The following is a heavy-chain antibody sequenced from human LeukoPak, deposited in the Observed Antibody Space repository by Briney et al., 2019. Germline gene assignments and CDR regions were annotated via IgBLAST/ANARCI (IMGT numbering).Heavy chain of an antibody. CDR3: VLGGSFQSSYAFDI. Sequence: SVKVSCKASGGNFSSYAISWVRQAPGQGLEWMGRIIPILGIANYAQKFQGRVTITADKSTSTAYMELSSLRSEDTAVYYCVLGGSFQSSYAFDIWGQGTMVTVSS. CDR1: GGNFSSYA. J-gene: IGHJ3*02. V-gene: IGHV1-69*04. D-gene: IGHD3-10*01. CDR2: IIPILGIA.